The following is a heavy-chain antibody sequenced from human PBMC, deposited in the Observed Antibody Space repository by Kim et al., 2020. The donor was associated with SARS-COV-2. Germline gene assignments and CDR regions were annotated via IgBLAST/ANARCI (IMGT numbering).Heavy chain of an antibody. Sequence: SETLSLTCTVSGGSISSSSYYWGWIRQPPGKGLEWIGSIYYSGSTYYNPSLKSRVTISVDTSKNQFSLKLSSVTAADTAVYYCARRTEVVYDSSGYYSTAFDPWGQGTLVTVSS. CDR1: GGSISSSSYY. J-gene: IGHJ5*02. CDR2: IYYSGST. D-gene: IGHD3-22*01. V-gene: IGHV4-39*07. CDR3: ARRTEVVYDSSGYYSTAFDP.